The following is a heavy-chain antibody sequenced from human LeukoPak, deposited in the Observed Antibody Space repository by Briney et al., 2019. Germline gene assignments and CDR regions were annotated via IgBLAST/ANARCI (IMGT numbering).Heavy chain of an antibody. V-gene: IGHV1-69*05. CDR1: GGTFRSYA. D-gene: IGHD6-6*01. CDR2: IIPMFGAA. Sequence: SVRVSCKVSGGTFRSYAISWVRQAPGQGLEWMGGIIPMFGAANYAPKFRDRVTITTDDSTSTAYMELSSLRSEDTAMYYCGRGDSSSSVYYYYMDVWGEGTTVTVSS. CDR3: GRGDSSSSVYYYYMDV. J-gene: IGHJ6*03.